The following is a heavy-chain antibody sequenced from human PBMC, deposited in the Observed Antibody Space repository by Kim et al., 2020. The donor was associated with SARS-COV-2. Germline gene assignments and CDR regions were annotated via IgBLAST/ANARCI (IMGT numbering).Heavy chain of an antibody. CDR1: GFTFSSYS. CDR2: ISSSSSYI. CDR3: AREGSSWYGFDP. V-gene: IGHV3-21*01. Sequence: GGSLRLSCAASGFTFSSYSMNWVRQAPGKVLEWVSSISSSSSYIYYADSVKGRFTISRDNAKNSLYLQMNSLRAEDTAGYNCAREGSSWYGFDPWGQAT. J-gene: IGHJ5*02. D-gene: IGHD6-13*01.